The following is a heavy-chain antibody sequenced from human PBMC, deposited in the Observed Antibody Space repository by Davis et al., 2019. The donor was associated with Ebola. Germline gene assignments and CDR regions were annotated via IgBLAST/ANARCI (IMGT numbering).Heavy chain of an antibody. CDR3: ATTQWLREFDN. CDR2: IYDRST. V-gene: IGHV3-53*05. J-gene: IGHJ4*02. CDR1: GFAVSSSY. D-gene: IGHD6-19*01. Sequence: GESLKISCAASGFAVSSSYMSWVRQAPGKGLEWVSVIYDRSTAYANSVRGRFTISRDKSNNTLYLDMNSLRVDDTAVYYCATTQWLREFDNWGQGTLVTVSS.